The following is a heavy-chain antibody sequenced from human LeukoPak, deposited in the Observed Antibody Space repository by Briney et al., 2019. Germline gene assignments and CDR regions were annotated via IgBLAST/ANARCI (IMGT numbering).Heavy chain of an antibody. CDR3: AKGYGMDV. J-gene: IGHJ6*02. CDR2: ISYDGSNK. Sequence: GGSLRLSCAASGFTFSSYGMHWVRQAPGKGLEWVAVISYDGSNKYYADSVKGRFTISRDNSKNTLYLQMNSLRAEDTAVYYCAKGYGMDVWGQETTVTVSS. V-gene: IGHV3-30*18. CDR1: GFTFSSYG.